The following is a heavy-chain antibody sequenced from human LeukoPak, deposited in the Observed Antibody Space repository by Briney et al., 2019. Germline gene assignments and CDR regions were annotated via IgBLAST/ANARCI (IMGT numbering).Heavy chain of an antibody. Sequence: ASVKVSSKASGYTFTSYYMHWVRQAPGQGLEWMGIINPSGGSTSYAQKFQGRVTMTRDTSTSTVYMELSSLRSDDTAVYCCAKGRDGYKIDYWGQGTLVTVSS. D-gene: IGHD5-24*01. CDR3: AKGRDGYKIDY. V-gene: IGHV1-46*01. CDR2: INPSGGST. J-gene: IGHJ4*02. CDR1: GYTFTSYY.